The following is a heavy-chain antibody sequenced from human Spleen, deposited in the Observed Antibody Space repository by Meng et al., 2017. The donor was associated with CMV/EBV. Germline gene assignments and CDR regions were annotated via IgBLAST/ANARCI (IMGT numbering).Heavy chain of an antibody. D-gene: IGHD4-23*01. CDR2: IYYSGST. CDR1: GASITNYY. Sequence: SETLSLTCTVSGASITNYYWTWIRQPPGKGLEWIGSIYYSGSTYYNPSLKSRVTISVDTSKNQFSLKLSSVTAADTAVYYCARGSHYGGTHNWFDPWGHGTLVTVSS. J-gene: IGHJ5*02. V-gene: IGHV4-59*12. CDR3: ARGSHYGGTHNWFDP.